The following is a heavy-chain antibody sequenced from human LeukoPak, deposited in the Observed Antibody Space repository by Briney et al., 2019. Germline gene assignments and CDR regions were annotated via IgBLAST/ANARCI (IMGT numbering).Heavy chain of an antibody. D-gene: IGHD3-22*01. V-gene: IGHV3-73*01. CDR2: IRSKANSYAT. CDR1: GFTFSGSA. J-gene: IGHJ4*02. CDR3: TRGSSGYSP. Sequence: GGSLRLSCAASGFTFSGSAMHWVRQASGKGLEWVGRIRSKANSYATAYAASVKGRFTISRDDSKNAAYLQMNSLKTEDTAVYYCTRGSSGYSPWGQGTLVTVSS.